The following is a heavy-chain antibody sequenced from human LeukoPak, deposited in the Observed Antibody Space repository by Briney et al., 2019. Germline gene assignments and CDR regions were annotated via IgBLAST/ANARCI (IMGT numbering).Heavy chain of an antibody. J-gene: IGHJ5*02. V-gene: IGHV3-48*02. CDR1: GFTFSTSN. D-gene: IGHD1-7*01. CDR3: ANTRNYFISA. CDR2: ISSGGSTR. Sequence: AGGSLRLSCAASGFTFSTSNMNWVRQAPGKGLEWLSYISSGGSTRHYAHSVEGRFTISRDNAKNSLYLQMNSLRDDDTAVYYCANTRNYFISAWGQGTLVTVSS.